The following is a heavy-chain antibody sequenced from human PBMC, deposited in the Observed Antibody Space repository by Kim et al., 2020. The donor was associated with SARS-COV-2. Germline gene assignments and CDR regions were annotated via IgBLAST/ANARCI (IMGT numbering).Heavy chain of an antibody. J-gene: IGHJ3*02. Sequence: SETLSLTCAVYGGSFSGYYWSWIRQPPGKGLEWIGEINHSGSTNYNPSLKSRVTISVDTSKNQFSLKLSSVIAADTAVYYCARGGYDFWSGSVRAFDIWGQGTMVTVSS. V-gene: IGHV4-34*01. CDR2: INHSGST. CDR1: GGSFSGYY. D-gene: IGHD3-3*01. CDR3: ARGGYDFWSGSVRAFDI.